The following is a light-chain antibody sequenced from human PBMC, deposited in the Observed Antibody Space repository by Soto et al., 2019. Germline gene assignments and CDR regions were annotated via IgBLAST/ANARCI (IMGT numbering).Light chain of an antibody. CDR1: SSDVGGYNY. J-gene: IGLJ2*01. V-gene: IGLV2-14*01. CDR3: SSYTSSSTLVV. Sequence: QSALTQPASVSGSPGQSITISGTGTSSDVGGYNYVSWYQQQPGKAPKLMIYDVSNRPSGVSNRFSGSKSGNTASLTISGLQAEDEADYYCSSYTSSSTLVVFGGGTPLTVL. CDR2: DVS.